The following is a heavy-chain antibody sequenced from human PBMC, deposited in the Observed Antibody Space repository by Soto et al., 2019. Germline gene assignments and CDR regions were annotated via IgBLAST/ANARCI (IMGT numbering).Heavy chain of an antibody. CDR1: CGSFSGFY. CDR2: INHSGST. V-gene: IGHV4-34*01. D-gene: IGHD3-22*01. CDR3: ARDLYYYDSSGSY. J-gene: IGHJ4*02. Sequence: AADTLSLTCAVYCGSFSGFYWSRIRQPPGKGLEWIGEINHSGSTNYNPSLKSRVTISVDTSKNQFSLKLSSVTAADTAVYYCARDLYYYDSSGSYWGQGTLVTVSS.